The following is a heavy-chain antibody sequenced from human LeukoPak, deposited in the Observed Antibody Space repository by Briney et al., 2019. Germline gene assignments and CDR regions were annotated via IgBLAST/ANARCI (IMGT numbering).Heavy chain of an antibody. V-gene: IGHV4-39*01. D-gene: IGHD3-3*01. CDR3: AVRYDFWSGYSYYFDY. Sequence: PSETLSLTCTVSGGSISSSSYYWGWIRQPPGKGLEWIGSIYYSGSTYYNPSLKSRVTISVDTSKNQFSLKLSSATAADTAVYYCAVRYDFWSGYSYYFDYWGQGTLVTVSS. CDR1: GGSISSSSYY. CDR2: IYYSGST. J-gene: IGHJ4*02.